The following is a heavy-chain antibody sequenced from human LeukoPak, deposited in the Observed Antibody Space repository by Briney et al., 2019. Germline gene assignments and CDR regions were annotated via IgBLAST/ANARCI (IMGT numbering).Heavy chain of an antibody. D-gene: IGHD3-10*01. CDR2: ISWDGGST. V-gene: IGHV3-43D*03. CDR3: AKDSGGSYFRAFAI. Sequence: HPGGSLTLSWALAGFIFSIYAMSCVSHAPGKGLEWVSLISWDGGSTYYAESVKGRFTISRDNSKNSLYLQMNSLRAEDTALYYCAKDSGGSYFRAFAIWSQRTMVTVSA. J-gene: IGHJ3*02. CDR1: GFIFSIYA.